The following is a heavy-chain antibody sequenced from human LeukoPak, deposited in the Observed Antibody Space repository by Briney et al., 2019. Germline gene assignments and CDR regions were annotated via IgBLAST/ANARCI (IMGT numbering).Heavy chain of an antibody. J-gene: IGHJ4*02. CDR1: GGSISSNNW. CDR3: ARENPSGYYNRPIDY. CDR2: ICHSGSP. Sequence: PSGTLSLTCAVSGGSISSNNWWGWVRQPPGKGLEWIGEICHSGSPNYNPSLKSRVTISVDKSRNQFSLKLSSVTAADTAIYYCARENPSGYYNRPIDYWGQGTLVTVSS. D-gene: IGHD3-22*01. V-gene: IGHV4-4*02.